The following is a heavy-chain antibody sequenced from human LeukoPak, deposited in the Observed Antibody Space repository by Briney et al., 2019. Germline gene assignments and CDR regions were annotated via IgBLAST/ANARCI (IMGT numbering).Heavy chain of an antibody. V-gene: IGHV4-59*01. J-gene: IGHJ3*02. CDR1: SGSISSYY. CDR3: ARGKTYYDISKDAFDI. CDR2: IYYSGRT. Sequence: SETLSLTCTVSSGSISSYYWSWIRQPPGKGLEWIGYIYYSGRTNYNPSLKSRVTISVDTSKNQFSLKLSSVTAADTAVYYCARGKTYYDISKDAFDIWGQGTMVTVSS. D-gene: IGHD3-22*01.